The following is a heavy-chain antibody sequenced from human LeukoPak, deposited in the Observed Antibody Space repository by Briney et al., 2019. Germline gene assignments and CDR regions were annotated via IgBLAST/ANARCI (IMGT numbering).Heavy chain of an antibody. CDR3: ASTYYYDSSGDYAPSYYYYGMDV. J-gene: IGHJ6*02. Sequence: EASVKVSCKASGGSFNRYAISWVRQAPGQGLEWMGGIIPIFGTANYAQKFQGRVTITADESTSTAYMELSSLRSEDTAVYYCASTYYYDSSGDYAPSYYYYGMDVWGQGTTVTVSS. V-gene: IGHV1-69*01. CDR1: GGSFNRYA. CDR2: IIPIFGTA. D-gene: IGHD3-22*01.